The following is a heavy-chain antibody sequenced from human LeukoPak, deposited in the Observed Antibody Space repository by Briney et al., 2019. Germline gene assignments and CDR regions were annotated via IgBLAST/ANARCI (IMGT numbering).Heavy chain of an antibody. CDR2: IYYSGST. Sequence: SETLSLTCTVSGGSISSGGYYWNWIRQHPGKGLEWIGYIYYSGSTYYNPSLKSRVTISIDTSKKQFSLKLSSVTAADTAVYYCARAPDILTGEYYFDYWGQGTLSPSPQ. CDR1: GGSISSGGYY. D-gene: IGHD3-9*01. V-gene: IGHV4-31*03. CDR3: ARAPDILTGEYYFDY. J-gene: IGHJ4*02.